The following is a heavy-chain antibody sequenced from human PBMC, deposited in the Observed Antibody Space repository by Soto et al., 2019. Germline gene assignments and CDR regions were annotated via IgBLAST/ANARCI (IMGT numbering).Heavy chain of an antibody. D-gene: IGHD3-16*01. Sequence: QVQLVQSGDEVKKPGASVKVSCKASGYIFVNYGIAWVRQAPGQGLEWMGWISPYTGNTHSASKVQGRLTMTTDTSTCTAYMDLGSLTSDDTAVYYCVLVDNYVTPTPQDGWGQGTTVTVSS. CDR1: GYIFVNYG. J-gene: IGHJ6*02. CDR3: VLVDNYVTPTPQDG. CDR2: ISPYTGNT. V-gene: IGHV1-18*01.